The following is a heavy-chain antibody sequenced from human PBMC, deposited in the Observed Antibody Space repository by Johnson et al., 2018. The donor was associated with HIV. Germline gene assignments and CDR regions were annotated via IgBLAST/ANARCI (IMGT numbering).Heavy chain of an antibody. CDR1: GFTVSSNY. CDR3: ARVRPYNWNDVHAFDI. J-gene: IGHJ3*02. D-gene: IGHD1-20*01. V-gene: IGHV3-7*05. CDR2: IKQDGSEK. Sequence: VQLVESGGGLIQPGGSLRLSCAASGFTVSSNYMSWVRQAPGKGLEWVANIKQDGSEKYYVDSVKGRFTISRDNAKNSLYLQMNSLRAEDTAVYYCARVRPYNWNDVHAFDIWGQGPMVTVSS.